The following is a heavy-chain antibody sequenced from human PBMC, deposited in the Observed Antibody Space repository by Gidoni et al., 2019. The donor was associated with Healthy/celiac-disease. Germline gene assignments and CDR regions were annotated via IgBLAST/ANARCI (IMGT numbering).Heavy chain of an antibody. Sequence: QLVQSDAEVMKPRSSVKVSFKASGGPFSSYAISWVRQEPGQGLEWMGGIIPIFGTANYAQKFQGRVTITADESTSTAYMELSSLRSEDTAVYYCALPENLEYYYYYMDVWGKGTTVTVSS. CDR1: GGPFSSYA. CDR2: IIPIFGTA. J-gene: IGHJ6*03. CDR3: ALPENLEYYYYYMDV. V-gene: IGHV1-69*01.